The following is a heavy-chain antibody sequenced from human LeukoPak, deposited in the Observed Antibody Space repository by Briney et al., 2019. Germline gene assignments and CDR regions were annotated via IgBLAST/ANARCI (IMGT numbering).Heavy chain of an antibody. Sequence: GGSLRLSCAASGFTFSSYGMHWVRQAPGKGLEWVAVIWCDGSNKYYADSVKGRFTISRDNSKNTLYLQMNSLRAEDTAVYYCAREHHYYDSSGYSFDAFDIWGQGTMVTVSS. J-gene: IGHJ3*02. CDR1: GFTFSSYG. V-gene: IGHV3-33*01. CDR2: IWCDGSNK. D-gene: IGHD3-22*01. CDR3: AREHHYYDSSGYSFDAFDI.